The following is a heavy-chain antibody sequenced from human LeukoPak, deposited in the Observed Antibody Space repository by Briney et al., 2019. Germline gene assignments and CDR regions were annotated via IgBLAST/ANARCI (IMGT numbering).Heavy chain of an antibody. Sequence: GSLRLSCAASGFTFSSYEMNWVRQAPGKGLEWVSYISSGSSTIYYADSVKGRFTISRDNAKNSLYLQMNSLRAEDTAVYYCARDYGYYDSSGQRFDYWGQGTLVTVSS. J-gene: IGHJ4*02. D-gene: IGHD3-22*01. CDR3: ARDYGYYDSSGQRFDY. CDR2: ISSGSSTI. CDR1: GFTFSSYE. V-gene: IGHV3-48*03.